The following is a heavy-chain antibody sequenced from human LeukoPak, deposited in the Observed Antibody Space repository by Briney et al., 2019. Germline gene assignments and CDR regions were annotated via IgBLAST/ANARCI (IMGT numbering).Heavy chain of an antibody. J-gene: IGHJ4*02. D-gene: IGHD3-3*01. CDR3: ARDVPFGSHYDLSAV. Sequence: SVKVSCEASGGTFSSYAISWVRQAPGQGLEWMGGIIPIFGTANYAQKFQGRVTITADESTSTAYMELSSLRSEDTAMYYCARDVPFGSHYDLSAVWGQGTLVTVSS. CDR1: GGTFSSYA. CDR2: IIPIFGTA. V-gene: IGHV1-69*13.